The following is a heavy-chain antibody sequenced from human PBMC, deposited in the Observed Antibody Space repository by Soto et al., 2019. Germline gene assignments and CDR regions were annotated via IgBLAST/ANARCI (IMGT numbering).Heavy chain of an antibody. D-gene: IGHD6-13*01. J-gene: IGHJ4*02. V-gene: IGHV4-34*01. CDR3: ARPAIAAAVSAFDY. CDR1: GGSFSGYY. Sequence: QVQLQQWGAGLLKPSETLSLTCAVYGGSFSGYYWSWIRQPPGKGLEWIGEINHSGSPHYHRSLTSLAPISVDTSKIQFSLKLSSVTAADTVVYYCARPAIAAAVSAFDYWGQGTLVTVSS. CDR2: INHSGSP.